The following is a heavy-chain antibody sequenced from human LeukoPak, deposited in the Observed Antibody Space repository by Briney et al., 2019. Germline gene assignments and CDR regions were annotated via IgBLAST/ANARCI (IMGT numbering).Heavy chain of an antibody. Sequence: KGLEWVANIKQDGSEKYYVDSVKGRFIISRDNAKNLLYLQMNSLRAEDTAVYYCARSYFDYWGQGTLVAVSS. CDR2: IKQDGSEK. J-gene: IGHJ4*02. V-gene: IGHV3-7*03. CDR3: ARSYFDY.